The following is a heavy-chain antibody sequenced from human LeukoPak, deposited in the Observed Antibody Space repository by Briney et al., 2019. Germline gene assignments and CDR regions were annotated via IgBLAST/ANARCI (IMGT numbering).Heavy chain of an antibody. CDR1: GFTFSDYG. V-gene: IGHV3-23*01. CDR2: ISGSGGST. J-gene: IGHJ4*02. D-gene: IGHD1-7*01. CDR3: AKENWDSFDY. Sequence: GGSLRLSCVASGFTFSDYGMSWVRQAPGKGLEWVSAISGSGGSTYYADSVKGRFTISRDNSKNTLYLQMNSLRAEDTAVYYCAKENWDSFDYWGQGTLVTVSS.